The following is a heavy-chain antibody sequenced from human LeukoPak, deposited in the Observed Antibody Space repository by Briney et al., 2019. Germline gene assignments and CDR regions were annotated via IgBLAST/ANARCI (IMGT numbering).Heavy chain of an antibody. CDR1: GGSISSYY. CDR3: ARNQFGSGYYSVYYYGMDV. Sequence: SETLSLTCTVSGGSISSYYWSWIRQPPEKGLEWIGYIYYSGSTNYNPSLKSRVTISVDTSKNQFSLKLNSVTAADTAVYYCARNQFGSGYYSVYYYGMDVWGQGTTVTVSS. V-gene: IGHV4-59*01. D-gene: IGHD3-3*01. CDR2: IYYSGST. J-gene: IGHJ6*02.